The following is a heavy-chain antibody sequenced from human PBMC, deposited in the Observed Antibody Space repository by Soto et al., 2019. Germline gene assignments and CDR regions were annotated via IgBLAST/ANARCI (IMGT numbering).Heavy chain of an antibody. CDR3: ARASSSGSGSYYNLFDY. Sequence: ASVKVSCKASGYTFTSYDINWVRQATGQGLEWMGWMNPNSGNTGYAQKFQGRVTMTRNTSISTAYMELSSLRSEDTAVYYCARASSSGSGSYYNLFDYWGQGTLVTVSS. CDR2: MNPNSGNT. CDR1: GYTFTSYD. J-gene: IGHJ4*02. V-gene: IGHV1-8*01. D-gene: IGHD3-10*01.